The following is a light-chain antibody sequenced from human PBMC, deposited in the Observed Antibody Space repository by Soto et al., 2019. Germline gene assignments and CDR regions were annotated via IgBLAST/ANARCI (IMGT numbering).Light chain of an antibody. V-gene: IGLV2-14*01. Sequence: QSALTQPASVSGSPGQSITISCTGTSSDVGGYNYVSWYQQHPGKAPKLMIYDVSNRPSGVSNRFSGSKSGNTASLTISGLQAEDDADYYCCTYTSSSPVVFGGGTKLTVL. CDR2: DVS. CDR3: CTYTSSSPVV. J-gene: IGLJ2*01. CDR1: SSDVGGYNY.